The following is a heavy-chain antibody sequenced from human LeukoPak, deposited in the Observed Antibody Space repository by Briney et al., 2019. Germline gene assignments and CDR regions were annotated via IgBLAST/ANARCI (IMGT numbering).Heavy chain of an antibody. V-gene: IGHV1-46*01. Sequence: ASVKVSCKASGYTFTSYYMHWVRQAPGQGLEWMGIINPSGGSTSYAQKFQGRVTMTRDTSTSTAYMELSRLRSDDTAVYYCASTDRYSSSSEIFDYWGQGTLVTVSS. D-gene: IGHD6-6*01. CDR3: ASTDRYSSSSEIFDY. J-gene: IGHJ4*02. CDR2: INPSGGST. CDR1: GYTFTSYY.